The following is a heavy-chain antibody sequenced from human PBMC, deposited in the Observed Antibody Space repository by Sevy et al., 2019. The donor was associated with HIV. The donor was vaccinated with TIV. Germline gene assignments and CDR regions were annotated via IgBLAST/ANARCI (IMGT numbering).Heavy chain of an antibody. Sequence: GGSLRLSCAASGFTFSSYWMSWVRQAPGKGLEWVANIKQDGSEKYYVDSVKGRFTISRDNAKNSLYLQMNSLRAEDTVVYYCARVICSITSCYKPVHAFDIWGQGTMVTVSS. D-gene: IGHD2-2*02. J-gene: IGHJ3*02. CDR2: IKQDGSEK. V-gene: IGHV3-7*01. CDR3: ARVICSITSCYKPVHAFDI. CDR1: GFTFSSYW.